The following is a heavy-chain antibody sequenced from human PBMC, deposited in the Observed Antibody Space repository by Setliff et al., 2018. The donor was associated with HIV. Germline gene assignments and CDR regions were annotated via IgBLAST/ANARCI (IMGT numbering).Heavy chain of an antibody. J-gene: IGHJ4*02. Sequence: VASVKVSCKASGYTFTSYYMHWVRQAPGQGLEWMGIINPSGGSTSYAQKFQDRVTMTRDTSTSTFYMELSSLRSEDTAVYYCARVTSGFTPMTTVFDYWGQGTLVTVSS. CDR2: INPSGGST. CDR1: GYTFTSYY. V-gene: IGHV1-46*03. CDR3: ARVTSGFTPMTTVFDY. D-gene: IGHD4-4*01.